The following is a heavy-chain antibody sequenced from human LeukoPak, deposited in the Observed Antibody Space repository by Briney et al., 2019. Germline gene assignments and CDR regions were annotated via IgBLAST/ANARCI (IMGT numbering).Heavy chain of an antibody. CDR2: ISGDGGST. CDR3: AKDFSTMIVVGNFDY. J-gene: IGHJ4*02. D-gene: IGHD3-22*01. Sequence: PGGSLRLSCAASGFTFDDYAMHWVRQVPGKGLEWVSLISGDGGSTYYADSVKGRFTISRDNSKNSLYLQMNSLRTEDTALYYCAKDFSTMIVVGNFDYWGQGTLVTVSS. CDR1: GFTFDDYA. V-gene: IGHV3-43*02.